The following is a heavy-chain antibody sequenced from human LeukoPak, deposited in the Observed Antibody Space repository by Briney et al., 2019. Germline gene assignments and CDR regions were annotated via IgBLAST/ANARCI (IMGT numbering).Heavy chain of an antibody. CDR2: ISSSGSTI. V-gene: IGHV3-48*03. CDR1: GFTFSSYE. J-gene: IGHJ6*02. CDR3: ARDWTYYYDSSGAWELYYYYGMDV. D-gene: IGHD3-22*01. Sequence: GGSLRLSCAASGFTFSSYEMNWVRQAPGRGLEWVSYISSSGSTIYYADSVKGRFTISRDNAKNSLYLQMNSLRAEDTAVYYCARDWTYYYDSSGAWELYYYYGMDVWGQGTTVTVSS.